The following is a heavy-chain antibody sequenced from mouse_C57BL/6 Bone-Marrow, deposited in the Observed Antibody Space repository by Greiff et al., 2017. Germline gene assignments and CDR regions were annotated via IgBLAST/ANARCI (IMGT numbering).Heavy chain of an antibody. CDR2: IYPRSGTT. Sequence: QVQLKQSGAELARPGASVKLSCKASGYTFTSYGISWVKQRTGQGLEWIGEIYPRSGTTYYNEKFKGKATLTADKSSSTAYMELRSLTSEDSAVYFCDYSDYDWDFDDWGTGTTVTVSS. J-gene: IGHJ1*03. V-gene: IGHV1-81*01. CDR3: DYSDYDWDFDD. D-gene: IGHD2-13*01. CDR1: GYTFTSYG.